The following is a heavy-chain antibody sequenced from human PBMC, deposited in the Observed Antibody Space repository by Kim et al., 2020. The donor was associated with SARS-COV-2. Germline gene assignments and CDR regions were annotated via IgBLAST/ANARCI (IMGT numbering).Heavy chain of an antibody. CDR3: AKGGSHNWGRGAFDI. V-gene: IGHV3-30*18. D-gene: IGHD7-27*01. J-gene: IGHJ3*02. CDR2: ISYDGSNK. CDR1: GFTFSSYG. Sequence: GGSLRLSCAASGFTFSSYGMHWVRQAPGKGLEWVAVISYDGSNKYYADSVKGRFTISRDNSKNTLYLQMNSLRAEDTAVYYCAKGGSHNWGRGAFDIWGQGTMVTVSS.